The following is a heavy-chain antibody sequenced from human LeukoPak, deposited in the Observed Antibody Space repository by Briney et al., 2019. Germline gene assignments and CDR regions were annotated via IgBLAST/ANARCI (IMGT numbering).Heavy chain of an antibody. CDR1: GDSTSSRRYF. V-gene: IGHV4-39*07. J-gene: IGHJ6*03. CDR3: ARLEKEGYYYLDV. Sequence: PSETLSLTCTLSGDSTSSRRYFWGWIRQPPGKGLEWIGAVYYRGSTYYSPSLMSRVTISVDTSKDQFSLILKSVTAADTAVYYCARLEKEGYYYLDVWGKGTTVIVSS. CDR2: VYYRGST.